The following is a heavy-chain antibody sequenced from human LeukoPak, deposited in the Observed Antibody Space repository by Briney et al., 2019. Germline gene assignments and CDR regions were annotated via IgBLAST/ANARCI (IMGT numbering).Heavy chain of an antibody. D-gene: IGHD3-3*01. CDR3: ARDVGPAIFGVVTIGGGFDY. CDR1: GGSISSSSYY. J-gene: IGHJ4*02. V-gene: IGHV4-39*07. CDR2: IYYSGST. Sequence: PSETLSLTCTVSGGSISSSSYYWGWIRQPPGKGLEWIGSIYYSGSTYYNPSLKSRVTISVDTSKNQFSLKLSSVTAADTAVYYCARDVGPAIFGVVTIGGGFDYWGQGTLVTVSS.